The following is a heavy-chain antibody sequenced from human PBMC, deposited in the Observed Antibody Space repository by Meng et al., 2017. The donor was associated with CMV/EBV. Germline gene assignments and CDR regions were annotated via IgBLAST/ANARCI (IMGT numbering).Heavy chain of an antibody. J-gene: IGHJ4*02. CDR3: ARVRRITMIVD. Sequence: SETLSLICTVSGYSISSGYYWGWIRQPPGKGLEWIGSIYHSGSTYYNPSLKSRVTISVDTSKNQFSLKLSSVTAAATAVYYCARVRRITMIVDWGQGTLVTVSS. D-gene: IGHD3-22*01. CDR2: IYHSGST. CDR1: GYSISSGYY. V-gene: IGHV4-38-2*02.